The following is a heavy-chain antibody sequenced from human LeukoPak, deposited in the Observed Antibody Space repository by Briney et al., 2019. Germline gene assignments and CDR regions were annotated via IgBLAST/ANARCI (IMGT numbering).Heavy chain of an antibody. CDR3: ARITMVRGPMGYYYYYYGMDV. Sequence: SLRLSCAASGFTFDDYAMHWVRQAPGKGLEWVSGISWNSGSIGYADSVKGRFTISRDNAKNSLYLQMNSLRAEDTALYYCARITMVRGPMGYYYYYYGMDVWGQGTTVTVSS. D-gene: IGHD3-10*01. V-gene: IGHV3-9*01. CDR1: GFTFDDYA. CDR2: ISWNSGSI. J-gene: IGHJ6*02.